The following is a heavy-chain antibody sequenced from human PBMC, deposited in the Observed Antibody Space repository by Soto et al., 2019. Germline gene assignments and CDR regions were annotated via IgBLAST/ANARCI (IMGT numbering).Heavy chain of an antibody. V-gene: IGHV3-74*01. CDR3: TRGPRASSTGTGAH. CDR2: INGDGSST. CDR1: VFTFTTYW. D-gene: IGHD1-1*01. Sequence: GWSLRLACASSVFTFTTYWMHWVRQVPGKGLVWVSRINGDGSSTTYADSVKGRFTISRDNAKNTLYLQMNSLRAEDTAVYYCTRGPRASSTGTGAHWGQGTLVTVSS. J-gene: IGHJ4*02.